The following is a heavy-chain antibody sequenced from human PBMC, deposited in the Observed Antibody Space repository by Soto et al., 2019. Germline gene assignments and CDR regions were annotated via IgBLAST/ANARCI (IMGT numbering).Heavy chain of an antibody. Sequence: QVQLVQSGAEVKKPGASVKVSCKASGYTFTSYGISWVRQAPGQGLEWMGWISAYNGNTNYAQKLEGRVTMTTDKSTSTAYMELRSLTSDDTAVYYCATRRAVRYFDWLSPFGYLGQGTLVTVSS. CDR3: ATRRAVRYFDWLSPFGY. CDR1: GYTFTSYG. V-gene: IGHV1-18*04. D-gene: IGHD3-9*01. J-gene: IGHJ4*02. CDR2: ISAYNGNT.